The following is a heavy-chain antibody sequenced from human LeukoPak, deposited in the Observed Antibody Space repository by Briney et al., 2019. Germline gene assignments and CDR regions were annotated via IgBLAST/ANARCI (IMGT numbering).Heavy chain of an antibody. V-gene: IGHV5-51*01. CDR2: IYPDDSDT. CDR1: GYSFTTYW. J-gene: IGHJ5*02. D-gene: IGHD1-7*01. CDR3: ASQGGASGTVNWFAP. Sequence: GESLKISCETSGYSFTTYWIGWVRQRPGTGLEWVGAIYPDDSDTRYSPSFQGQVAISADRSIRTAYLKWNSLKASDTGMYYCASQGGASGTVNWFAPGGQEPLVTVSS.